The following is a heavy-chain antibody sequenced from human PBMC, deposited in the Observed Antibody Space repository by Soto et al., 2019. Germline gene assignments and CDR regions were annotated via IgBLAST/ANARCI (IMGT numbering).Heavy chain of an antibody. CDR3: ASGGVDYYDSSGYSFDY. J-gene: IGHJ4*02. Sequence: SGGSLRLSCAASGFTFSSYWMSWVRQAPGKGLEWVANIKQDGSEKYYVDSVKGRFTISRDNAKNSLYLQMNSLRAEDTAVYYCASGGVDYYDSSGYSFDYWGQGTLVTVSS. CDR1: GFTFSSYW. V-gene: IGHV3-7*03. D-gene: IGHD3-22*01. CDR2: IKQDGSEK.